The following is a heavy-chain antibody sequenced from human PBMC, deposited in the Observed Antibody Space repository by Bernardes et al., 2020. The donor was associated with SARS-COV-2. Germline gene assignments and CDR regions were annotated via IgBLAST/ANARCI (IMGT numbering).Heavy chain of an antibody. CDR3: AHRASFYDDDDFYYEGVDY. Sequence: SGPTLVKPTQTLTLPFPFSFFSLSSDGVFLAWLLQPPFPALAFLALLYWDDDQLYSPSLLSRLTITKDTSKSQVVLTMTDMDHVDTATYYCAHRASFYDDDDFYYEGVDYWGKGTLVTVSS. CDR2: LYWDDDQ. D-gene: IGHD3-22*01. J-gene: IGHJ4*02. CDR1: FFSLSSDGVF. V-gene: IGHV2-5*02.